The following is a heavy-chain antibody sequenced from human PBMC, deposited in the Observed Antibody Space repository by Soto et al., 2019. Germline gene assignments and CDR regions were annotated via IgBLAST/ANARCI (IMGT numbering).Heavy chain of an antibody. CDR3: ARGLWGCSSTSCYDWFDP. CDR2: INHSGST. V-gene: IGHV4-34*01. D-gene: IGHD2-2*01. Sequence: WVRQAPGKGLEWIGEINHSGSTNYNPSLKSRVTISVDTSKNQFSLKLSSVTAADTAVYYCARGLWGCSSTSCYDWFDPWGQGTLVTVSS. J-gene: IGHJ5*02.